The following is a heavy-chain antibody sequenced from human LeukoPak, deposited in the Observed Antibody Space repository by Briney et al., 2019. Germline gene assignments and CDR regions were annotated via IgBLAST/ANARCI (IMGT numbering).Heavy chain of an antibody. V-gene: IGHV3-64*01. D-gene: IGHD1-26*01. Sequence: QPGGSLRLSCAASGFTFNSYAMHWVRQAPGRGLGYVSAISSNGGNTYYAKSVKGRFTISRDNSKNTLYLQMGSLRPEDMAIYYCASGGWELLLWGQGTMVTVSS. J-gene: IGHJ3*01. CDR3: ASGGWELLL. CDR2: ISSNGGNT. CDR1: GFTFNSYA.